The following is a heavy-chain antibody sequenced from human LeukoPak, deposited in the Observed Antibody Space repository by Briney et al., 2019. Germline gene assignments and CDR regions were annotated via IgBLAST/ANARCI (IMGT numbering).Heavy chain of an antibody. D-gene: IGHD6-6*01. CDR1: GGSISSYY. CDR3: ARHRAARPPYSFDY. V-gene: IGHV4-4*07. CDR2: IYTSGST. J-gene: IGHJ4*02. Sequence: SETLSLTCTVSGGSISSYYWSWIRQPAGKGLEWIGRIYTSGSTNYNPSLKSRVTMSVDTSKNQFSLKLNSVTAADTAVYYCARHRAARPPYSFDYWGQGTLVTVSS.